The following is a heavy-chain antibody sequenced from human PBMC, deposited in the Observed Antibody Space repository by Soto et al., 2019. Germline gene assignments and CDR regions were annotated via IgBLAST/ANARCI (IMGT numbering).Heavy chain of an antibody. J-gene: IGHJ6*02. D-gene: IGHD2-21*01. CDR3: AKSAGDEGGMDV. CDR2: ISYDGRNK. CDR1: GSTFSDYG. V-gene: IGHV3-30*18. Sequence: QVQLVESGGGVVQPRRSLRLSCAASGSTFSDYGMHWVRQAPGKGLDWVAIISYDGRNKIYADSAKGRFTVSRDNSKNTMFLEMNSLRTEDTAVYYCAKSAGDEGGMDVWGQGTTVTVSS.